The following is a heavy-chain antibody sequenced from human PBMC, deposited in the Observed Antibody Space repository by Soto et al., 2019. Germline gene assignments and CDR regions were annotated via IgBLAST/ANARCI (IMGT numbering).Heavy chain of an antibody. CDR2: INHSGST. J-gene: IGHJ3*02. D-gene: IGHD3-10*01. V-gene: IGHV4-34*01. CDR1: GGSFSGYY. Sequence: SETLSLTCAVYGGSFSGYYWSWIRQPPGKGLEWIGEINHSGSTNYNPSLKSRVTISVDTSKNQFSLKLSSVTAADTAVYYCASGADYGSGSSAFDIWGQGTMVTVSS. CDR3: ASGADYGSGSSAFDI.